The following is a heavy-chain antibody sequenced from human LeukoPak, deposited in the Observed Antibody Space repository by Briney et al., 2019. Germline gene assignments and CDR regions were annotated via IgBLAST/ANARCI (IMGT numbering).Heavy chain of an antibody. CDR1: GFTVSSYY. V-gene: IGHV3-66*02. CDR2: IYSGGST. Sequence: GGSLRLSCAASGFTVSSYYMSWVRQAPGKGLEWVSVIYSGGSTYYADSVSGRFTISRDNSKSTLYLQMNSLRAEDTAVYYCARGLSGDPYYFDYWGQGTLVTVSS. J-gene: IGHJ4*02. D-gene: IGHD7-27*01. CDR3: ARGLSGDPYYFDY.